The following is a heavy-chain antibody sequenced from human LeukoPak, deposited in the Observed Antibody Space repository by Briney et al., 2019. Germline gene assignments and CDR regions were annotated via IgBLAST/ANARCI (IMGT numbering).Heavy chain of an antibody. CDR1: GFTVSSNY. Sequence: GGSLRLPCAASGFTVSSNYMSWVRQAPGKGLEWVSVIYSGGSTYYADSVKGRCTISRDNSKNTLFLEMDSLTGEDAAVYYCARSVNSTKFISGKPFDLWGQGTMVTVSS. D-gene: IGHD1-1*01. CDR2: IYSGGST. V-gene: IGHV3-53*01. CDR3: ARSVNSTKFISGKPFDL. J-gene: IGHJ3*01.